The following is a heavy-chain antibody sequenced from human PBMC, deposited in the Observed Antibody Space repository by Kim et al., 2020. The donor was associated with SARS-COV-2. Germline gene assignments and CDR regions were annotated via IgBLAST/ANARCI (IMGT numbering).Heavy chain of an antibody. CDR2: MHPYTGNT. J-gene: IGHJ4*02. CDR3: AQHSGCAWGSECDF. D-gene: IGHD3-10*01. V-gene: IGHV1-8*01. CDR1: GYTFKTYD. Sequence: ASVKVSCKASGYTFKTYDIHWVRQAPGQGLEWLGWMHPYTGNTGYAPKFRGRVLMTRNTSITTAYMQLSSLTSEDTAVYYCAQHSGCAWGSECDFWGQGT.